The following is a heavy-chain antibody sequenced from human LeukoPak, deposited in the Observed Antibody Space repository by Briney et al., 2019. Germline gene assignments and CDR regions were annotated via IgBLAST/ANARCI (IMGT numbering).Heavy chain of an antibody. V-gene: IGHV4-4*07. D-gene: IGHD2-8*01. CDR2: IYTSGST. CDR1: GGSISNYY. CDR3: ARGEYCANGVCHAFDI. J-gene: IGHJ3*02. Sequence: SETLSLTCTVSGGSISNYYWSWFRQPAGKGLEWIGRIYTSGSTNYNPSLKSRVTMSVDTSKNQFSLKLSSVTAADTAVYYCARGEYCANGVCHAFDIWGQGTMVTVSS.